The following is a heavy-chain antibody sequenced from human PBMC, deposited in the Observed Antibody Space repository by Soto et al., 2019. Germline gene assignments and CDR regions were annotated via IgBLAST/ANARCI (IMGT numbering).Heavy chain of an antibody. CDR3: AGDLIYGMDD. J-gene: IGHJ6*02. CDR1: GGSISSGGYY. D-gene: IGHD2-21*01. V-gene: IGHV4-31*03. Sequence: QVQLQESGPGLVKPSQTLSLTCTVSGGSISSGGYYWSWIRQHPGKGLEWIGYIYYSGSTYYNPSLKSRVTRSVDPSKNQFSLKRRSVTAADTAVYYCAGDLIYGMDDWGQGTTVTVSS. CDR2: IYYSGST.